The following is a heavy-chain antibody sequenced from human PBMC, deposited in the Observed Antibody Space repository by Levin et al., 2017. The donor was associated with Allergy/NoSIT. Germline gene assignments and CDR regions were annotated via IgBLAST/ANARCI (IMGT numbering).Heavy chain of an antibody. CDR1: GVSISSDNSF. CDR2: IYFDGST. D-gene: IGHD6-19*01. Sequence: SETLSLTCSVSGVSISSDNSFWTWIRRRPGKGLEWIGYIYFDGSTNYNPSLKSRVTMSLDTSKTHFSLRLTSVTAAGTAVYYCVRELIAGWQTHFDSWGQGTQVTVSS. V-gene: IGHV4-31*03. CDR3: VRELIAGWQTHFDS. J-gene: IGHJ4*02.